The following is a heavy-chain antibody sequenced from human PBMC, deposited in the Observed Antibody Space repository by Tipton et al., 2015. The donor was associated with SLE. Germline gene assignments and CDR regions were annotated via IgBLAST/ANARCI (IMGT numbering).Heavy chain of an antibody. CDR1: GGSFSGYS. Sequence: TLSLTCGVYGGSFSGYSWSWIRQTPGKGLEWIGEINHSGSTKYNPSLKSRETISADTSKNQFSLKLTSVTAADTAVYYCARGTTVTYGLFDYWGQGTLVTVSS. D-gene: IGHD4-17*01. CDR2: INHSGST. CDR3: ARGTTVTYGLFDY. J-gene: IGHJ4*02. V-gene: IGHV4-34*01.